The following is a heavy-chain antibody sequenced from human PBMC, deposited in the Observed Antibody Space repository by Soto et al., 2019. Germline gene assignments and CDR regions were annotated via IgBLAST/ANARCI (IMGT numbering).Heavy chain of an antibody. V-gene: IGHV1-18*04. CDR3: ARGPLYLEWLGAYYLDF. CDR2: INPYNDYT. D-gene: IGHD3-3*01. Sequence: QLVQSGAEVKDPGASVKVSCKTSGYTFGTFSMTWVRQAPGQGLEWMGWINPYNDYTDYGQKFHDRVTMTTDRSTNTVYMELRSLTSDDTAVYYCARGPLYLEWLGAYYLDFWVQGTLVTVSS. CDR1: GYTFGTFS. J-gene: IGHJ4*02.